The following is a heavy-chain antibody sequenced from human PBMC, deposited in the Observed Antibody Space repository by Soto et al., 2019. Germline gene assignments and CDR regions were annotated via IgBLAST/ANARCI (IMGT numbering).Heavy chain of an antibody. CDR1: GFTFRSYA. CDR3: AKDGSDYGEWGNWFDP. D-gene: IGHD4-17*01. J-gene: IGHJ5*02. V-gene: IGHV3-30*18. Sequence: QVQMVESGGGVVQPGRSLRLSCAVSGFTFRSYAMHWVRQAPGKGLEWVAVIAFDGSKTHYADSVKGRFTISRDNSKNTRYLQMNRVRPEATAAYYCAKDGSDYGEWGNWFDPWGQGTLVSVSS. CDR2: IAFDGSKT.